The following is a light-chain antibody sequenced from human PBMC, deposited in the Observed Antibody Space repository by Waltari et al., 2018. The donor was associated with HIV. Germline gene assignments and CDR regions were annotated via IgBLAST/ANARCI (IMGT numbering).Light chain of an antibody. V-gene: IGKV4-1*01. CDR2: WAS. Sequence: DIVVTQSPDSLALSLGARATINCQSSQSVLYSSNNKNYLAWYQQKPGQPPKLLIYWASARESGVPDRFSGSGSGTDFTLTINSLRAEDAAVYFCHQYYTTPQTFGQGTKVEIK. CDR1: QSVLYSSNNKNY. J-gene: IGKJ1*01. CDR3: HQYYTTPQT.